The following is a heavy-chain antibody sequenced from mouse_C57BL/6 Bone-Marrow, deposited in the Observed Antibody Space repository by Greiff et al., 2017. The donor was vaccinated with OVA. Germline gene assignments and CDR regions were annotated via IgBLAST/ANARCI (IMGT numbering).Heavy chain of an antibody. CDR2: INPNNGGT. Sequence: EVQLQQSGPELVKPGASVKMSCKASGYTFTDYNMHWVKQSHGKSLEWIGYINPNNGGTSYNQKFKGKATLTVNKSSSTAYMELRSLTSEDSAVYYCARSHYGSSYDFDYWGQGTTLTVSS. J-gene: IGHJ2*01. V-gene: IGHV1-22*01. D-gene: IGHD1-1*01. CDR1: GYTFTDYN. CDR3: ARSHYGSSYDFDY.